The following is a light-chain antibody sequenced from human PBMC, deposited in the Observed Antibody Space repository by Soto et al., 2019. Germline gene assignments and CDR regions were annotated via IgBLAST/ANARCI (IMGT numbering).Light chain of an antibody. J-gene: IGLJ2*01. Sequence: QSALTQPASVSASPGQSITISCTGTSSDVGDYNFVSWYQQHPGKAPKLMIYEDIERPSGVSNRFSGSKSGNTASLTISGLQAEDEADYYCCSYTGGTAVVFGGGTKLTVL. V-gene: IGLV2-23*02. CDR3: CSYTGGTAVV. CDR2: EDI. CDR1: SSDVGDYNF.